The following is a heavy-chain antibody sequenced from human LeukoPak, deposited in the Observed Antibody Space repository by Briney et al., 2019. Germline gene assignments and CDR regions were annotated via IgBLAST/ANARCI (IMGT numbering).Heavy chain of an antibody. D-gene: IGHD3-10*01. V-gene: IGHV4-34*01. J-gene: IGHJ4*02. Sequence: SETLSLTCAVYGGSFSGYYWSWIRQPPGKGLEWIGEITHSESTNYNPSLKSRVTISVDTSKNQFSLRLSSVTAADTAVYYCARGGPHYLARLDPFDFWGQGTLVTVSS. CDR1: GGSFSGYY. CDR2: ITHSEST. CDR3: ARGGPHYLARLDPFDF.